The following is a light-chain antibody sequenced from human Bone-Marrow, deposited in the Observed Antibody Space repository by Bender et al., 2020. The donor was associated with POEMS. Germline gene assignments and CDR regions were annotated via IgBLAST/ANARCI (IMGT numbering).Light chain of an antibody. V-gene: IGLV2-8*01. J-gene: IGLJ3*02. CDR1: NTDIANFDY. Sequence: QSALTQPPSASGSPGQSVAIACTRSNTDIANFDYVSWFQQHAGKAPKLIISEVTKRPSGVPHRFSGSKSGYTASLTISGLQAADEADYFCCSYAGRDTWVFGGGTKLTVL. CDR3: CSYAGRDTWV. CDR2: EVT.